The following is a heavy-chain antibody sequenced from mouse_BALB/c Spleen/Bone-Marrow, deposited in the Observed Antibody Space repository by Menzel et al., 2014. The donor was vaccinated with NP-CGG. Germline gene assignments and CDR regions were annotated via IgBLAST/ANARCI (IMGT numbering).Heavy chain of an antibody. J-gene: IGHJ2*01. V-gene: IGHV3-8*02. CDR1: GDSITSGY. Sequence: EVQLQQSGPSLIKPSLTLSLTCSVTGDSITSGYWNWVRKFPGNELEYMGYISYTGNTYYNPSLKSRISIARDTSKNQYYLQLHSVTTEGTATYFCARSLGRFDYWGQGATLTVSS. CDR2: ISYTGNT. D-gene: IGHD4-1*01. CDR3: ARSLGRFDY.